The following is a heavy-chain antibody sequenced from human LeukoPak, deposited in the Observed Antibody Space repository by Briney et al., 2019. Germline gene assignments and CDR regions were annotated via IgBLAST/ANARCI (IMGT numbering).Heavy chain of an antibody. D-gene: IGHD2-8*01. CDR3: AKGLKPAMASRSNYFDY. Sequence: GGSLRLSCAASGFTFSSYAMNWVRQAPGKGLEWVSAISGSGGSTYYADSVKGRFTISRDNSRNTAYLQMNSLRAEDTAVYYCAKGLKPAMASRSNYFDYWGQGTLVSVSS. CDR2: ISGSGGST. CDR1: GFTFSSYA. V-gene: IGHV3-23*01. J-gene: IGHJ4*02.